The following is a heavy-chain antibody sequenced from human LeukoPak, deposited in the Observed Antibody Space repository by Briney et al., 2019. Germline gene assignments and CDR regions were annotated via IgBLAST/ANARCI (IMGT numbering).Heavy chain of an antibody. D-gene: IGHD5-24*01. Sequence: GGSLRLSCVASGFTFGNYAMGWLRQAPGRRPEWVSSLTDSGGTTYYVDSVKGRFAIPRDNSKNTLYLHMNSLRADDTAVYYCAKKRDAFDIWGQGTVVTVSS. CDR1: GFTFGNYA. V-gene: IGHV3-23*01. CDR2: LTDSGGTT. CDR3: AKKRDAFDI. J-gene: IGHJ3*02.